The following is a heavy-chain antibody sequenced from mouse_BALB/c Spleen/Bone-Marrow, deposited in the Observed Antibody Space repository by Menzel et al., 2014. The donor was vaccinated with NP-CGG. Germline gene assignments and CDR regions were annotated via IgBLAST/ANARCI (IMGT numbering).Heavy chain of an antibody. CDR1: GFTFSAYS. D-gene: IGHD2-4*01. J-gene: IGHJ2*01. CDR3: SKDGGYDYSYYFDY. CDR2: ISSGGHDT. Sequence: EVQRVESGGGLVKPGGSLQLSCAASGFTFSAYSMSWVRQTPEKRLEWVATISSGGHDTYYSESVKGRFTISRDNVKNTLYLQMDSLRSVDSAVYYCSKDGGYDYSYYFDYWGQGTIVT. V-gene: IGHV5-6-4*01.